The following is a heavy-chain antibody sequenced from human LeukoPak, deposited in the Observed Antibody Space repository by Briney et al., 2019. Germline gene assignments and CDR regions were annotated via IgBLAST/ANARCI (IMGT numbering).Heavy chain of an antibody. CDR1: GGSISSGDYY. CDR3: ARDSYYYDSSGFLKGGYYYYYMDV. J-gene: IGHJ6*03. V-gene: IGHV4-39*07. CDR2: IYYTGRT. D-gene: IGHD3-22*01. Sequence: SETLSLTCTVSGGSISSGDYYWGWIRQPPGKGLEWIGIIYYTGRTHYNPSLKSRVTISVDTSKNQFSLNLISVTAADTAVYYCARDSYYYDSSGFLKGGYYYYYMDVWGKGTTVTVSS.